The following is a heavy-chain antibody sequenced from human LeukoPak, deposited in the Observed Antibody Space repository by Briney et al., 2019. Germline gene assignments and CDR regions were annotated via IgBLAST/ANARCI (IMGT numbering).Heavy chain of an antibody. Sequence: GGSLRLSCAVSGFTSNSNSMHWVRQAPGKGLEWVSSISGSSTYIYYADSVKGRFAISRDNAKNSLYLQMNSLRAEDTAMYYCARGNSDYDHDYWGQGTLVTVSS. CDR1: GFTSNSNS. CDR2: ISGSSTYI. CDR3: ARGNSDYDHDY. J-gene: IGHJ4*02. V-gene: IGHV3-21*01. D-gene: IGHD5-12*01.